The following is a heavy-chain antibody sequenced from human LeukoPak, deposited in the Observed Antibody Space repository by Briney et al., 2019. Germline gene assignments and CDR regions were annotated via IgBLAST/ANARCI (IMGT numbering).Heavy chain of an antibody. CDR2: IIPILGIA. V-gene: IGHV1-69*04. Sequence: SVKVSCKASGYTFTSYDINWVRQATGQGLEWMGRIIPILGIANYAQKFQGRVTITADKSTSTAYMELSSLRSEDTAVYYCARWSVATITNGQFDPWGQGTLVTVSS. D-gene: IGHD5-12*01. CDR3: ARWSVATITNGQFDP. J-gene: IGHJ5*02. CDR1: GYTFTSYD.